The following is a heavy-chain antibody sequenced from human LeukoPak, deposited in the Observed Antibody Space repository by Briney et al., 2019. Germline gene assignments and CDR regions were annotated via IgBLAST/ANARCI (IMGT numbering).Heavy chain of an antibody. CDR1: GFPFSSYA. CDR3: AKDSGSGTQRPDY. J-gene: IGHJ4*02. V-gene: IGHV3-30*02. CDR2: IRYDGGNK. D-gene: IGHD1-26*01. Sequence: GGSLRLSCAASGFPFSSYAMHWVRQAPGKGLEWVAFIRYDGGNKYYADSVKGRFTISRDNSKNTLHLQMNSLRAEDTAVYYCAKDSGSGTQRPDYWGQGTLVTVSS.